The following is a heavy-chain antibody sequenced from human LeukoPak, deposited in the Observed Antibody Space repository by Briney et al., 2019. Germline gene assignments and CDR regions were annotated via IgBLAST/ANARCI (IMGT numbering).Heavy chain of an antibody. CDR2: ISGSGGST. Sequence: GGSLRLSCAASDFTFSNYVMSWVRQAPGKGLEWVSTISGSGGSTYYADSVKGRFTISRDNSKNTLYLQMDSLRAEDTALYYCAKGSGINHYHWIDPWGQGTLVTVSS. J-gene: IGHJ5*02. CDR1: DFTFSNYV. CDR3: AKGSGINHYHWIDP. D-gene: IGHD1-14*01. V-gene: IGHV3-23*01.